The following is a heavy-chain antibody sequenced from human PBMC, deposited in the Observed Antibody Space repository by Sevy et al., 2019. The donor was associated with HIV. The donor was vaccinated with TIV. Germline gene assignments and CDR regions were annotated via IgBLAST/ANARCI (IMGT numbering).Heavy chain of an antibody. D-gene: IGHD3-10*01. CDR1: GFTFSSYA. CDR2: ISGSGGST. V-gene: IGHV3-23*01. Sequence: GGSLRLSCAASGFTFSSYAMSWVRQAPGKGLEWVSAISGSGGSTYYADSVKGRFTISRDNSKNTLYLQMNSLRAEDTAVSYCAKSPPYGSGSYPNWFDPWGQGTLVTVSS. CDR3: AKSPPYGSGSYPNWFDP. J-gene: IGHJ5*02.